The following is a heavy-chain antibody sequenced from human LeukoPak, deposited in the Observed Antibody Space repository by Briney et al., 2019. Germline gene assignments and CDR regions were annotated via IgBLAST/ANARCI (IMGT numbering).Heavy chain of an antibody. D-gene: IGHD3-22*01. CDR2: ISGSGGST. CDR1: GFTFSSYA. Sequence: PGGSLRLSCAASGFTFSSYAMSWVRQAPGKGLEWVSAISGSGGSTYYADSVKGRFTISRDNSKNTLYLQMNSLRAEDTAVYYCARDYYDSSGYYYRTLGSDFDIWGQGTMVTVSS. CDR3: ARDYYDSSGYYYRTLGSDFDI. V-gene: IGHV3-23*01. J-gene: IGHJ3*02.